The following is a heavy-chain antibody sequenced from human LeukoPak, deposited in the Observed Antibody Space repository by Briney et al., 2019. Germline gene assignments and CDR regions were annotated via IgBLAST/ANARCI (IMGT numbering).Heavy chain of an antibody. D-gene: IGHD2-2*01. J-gene: IGHJ3*02. V-gene: IGHV4-38-2*01. CDR3: ARSTPRDAFDI. CDR2: IYHSGST. CDR1: GYSISSGYY. Sequence: SETLSLTCAVSGYSISSGYYWGWIRQPPGKGLEWIGSIYHSGSTYYSPSLKSRVTISVDTSKNQFSLKLSSVTAADTAVYYCARSTPRDAFDIWGQGTMVTVSS.